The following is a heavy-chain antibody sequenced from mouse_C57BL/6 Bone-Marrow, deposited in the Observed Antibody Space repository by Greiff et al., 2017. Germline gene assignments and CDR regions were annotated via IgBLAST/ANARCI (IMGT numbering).Heavy chain of an antibody. CDR2: SRNKANDYTT. V-gene: IGHV7-1*01. J-gene: IGHJ2*01. D-gene: IGHD3-1*01. CDR1: GFTFSDLY. CDR3: AIDGGFGYFDY. Sequence: EVNVVESGGGLVQSGRSLRLSCATSGFTFSDLYMEWVRQAPGKGLEWIAASRNKANDYTTEYSASVKGRFIVSRDTSQSILYLQMNALRAEDTAIYYCAIDGGFGYFDYWGQGTTLTVSS.